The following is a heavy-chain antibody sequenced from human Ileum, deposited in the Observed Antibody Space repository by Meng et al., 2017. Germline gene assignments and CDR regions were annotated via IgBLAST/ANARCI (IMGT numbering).Heavy chain of an antibody. CDR2: IWYDGSKE. CDR3: TRCYGDWFSGDH. J-gene: IGHJ4*01. CDR1: GFTFARHG. V-gene: IGHV3-33*01. D-gene: IGHD3/OR15-3a*01. Sequence: QVQLVGWGGGVVQAGRSLRLPCATSGFTFARHGLHWVRQAPGKGLEWVAVIWYDGSKEYYADSVKGRFTISRDDSKNTIYLQMNYLRAEDTAVYYCTRCYGDWFSGDHWGRGTLVTVSS.